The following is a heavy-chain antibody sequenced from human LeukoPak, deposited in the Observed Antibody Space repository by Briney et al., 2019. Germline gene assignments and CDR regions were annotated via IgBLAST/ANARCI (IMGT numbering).Heavy chain of an antibody. CDR3: ARDAGRFIYYYGMDV. CDR1: GFTVSNNY. V-gene: IGHV3-66*01. Sequence: GGSLRLSCAAPGFTVSNNYMSWVRQAPGKGLEWVSVIYSGGSTYYADSVKGRFTISRDNSKNTLYLQMNSLRAEGTAVYYCARDAGRFIYYYGMDVWGQGTTVTVSS. J-gene: IGHJ6*02. CDR2: IYSGGST.